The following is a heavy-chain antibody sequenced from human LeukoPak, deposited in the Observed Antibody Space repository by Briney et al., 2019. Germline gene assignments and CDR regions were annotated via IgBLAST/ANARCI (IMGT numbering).Heavy chain of an antibody. D-gene: IGHD3-16*01. V-gene: IGHV3-21*01. CDR2: ISSRSGYI. J-gene: IGHJ4*02. Sequence: PGGSLRLSCAASGFTFSSYTMHWVRQAPGKGLEWVSSISSRSGYIYYADSLKGRFTISGDNAKNSLYLQMNSLRAEDTALYYCARDVEGDGLYYFDFWGQGTLVTVSS. CDR3: ARDVEGDGLYYFDF. CDR1: GFTFSSYT.